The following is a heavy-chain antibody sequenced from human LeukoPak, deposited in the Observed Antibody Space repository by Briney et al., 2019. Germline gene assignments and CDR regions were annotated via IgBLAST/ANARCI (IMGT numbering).Heavy chain of an antibody. J-gene: IGHJ4*02. V-gene: IGHV4-34*01. D-gene: IGHD3-22*01. CDR3: ARSRITMIAPPLY. Sequence: GSLRLSCAASGFTFSNAWMNWVRQAPGKGLEWIGEINHSGSTNYNPSLKSRVTISVDTSKNQFSLKLSSVTAADTAVYYCARSRITMIAPPLYWGQGTLVTVSS. CDR2: INHSGST. CDR1: GFTFSNAW.